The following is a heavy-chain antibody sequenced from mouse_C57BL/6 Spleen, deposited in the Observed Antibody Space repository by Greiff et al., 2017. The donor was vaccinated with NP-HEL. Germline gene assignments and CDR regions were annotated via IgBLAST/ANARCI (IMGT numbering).Heavy chain of an antibody. CDR2: ISYDGSN. CDR3: ARDPRNYYGSSYVLDY. V-gene: IGHV3-6*01. J-gene: IGHJ2*01. Sequence: EVQLQQSGPGLVKPSQSLSLTCSVTGYSITSGYYWNWIRQFPGNKLEWMGYISYDGSNNYNPSLKNRISITRDTSKNQFFLKLNSVTTEDTATYYCARDPRNYYGSSYVLDYWGQGTTLTVSS. D-gene: IGHD1-1*01. CDR1: GYSITSGYY.